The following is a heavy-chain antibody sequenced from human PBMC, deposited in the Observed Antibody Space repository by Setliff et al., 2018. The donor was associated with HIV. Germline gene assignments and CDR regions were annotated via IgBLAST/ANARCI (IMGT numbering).Heavy chain of an antibody. D-gene: IGHD3-10*01. Sequence: SETLSLTCAVYGGSFSGYYWNWIRQPPGKGLEWIGEINHSGSTNYNPSLKSRVTISVDTSKNQFSLKLYSVTAADTAVYYCARAYFGSGIYYWGQGTLVTVSS. CDR3: ARAYFGSGIYY. V-gene: IGHV4-34*01. CDR1: GGSFSGYY. J-gene: IGHJ4*02. CDR2: INHSGST.